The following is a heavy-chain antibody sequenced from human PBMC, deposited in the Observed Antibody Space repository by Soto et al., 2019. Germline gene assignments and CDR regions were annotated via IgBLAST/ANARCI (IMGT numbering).Heavy chain of an antibody. CDR2: IIPILGIA. CDR1: GGTFSSYS. V-gene: IGHV1-69*02. J-gene: IGHJ4*02. CDR3: TRLAYCSSTSCYGLDY. D-gene: IGHD2-2*01. Sequence: QVQLVQSGAEVKKPGSSVKVSCKASGGTFSSYSISWVRQAPGQGLEWMGRIIPILGIANYAQKFQGRVTITADKSTSTAYMELSSLRSEDTAVYYCTRLAYCSSTSCYGLDYWGQGTLVTISS.